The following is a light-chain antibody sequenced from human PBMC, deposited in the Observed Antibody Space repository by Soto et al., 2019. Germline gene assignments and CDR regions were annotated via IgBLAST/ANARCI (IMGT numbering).Light chain of an antibody. J-gene: IGLJ1*01. CDR1: SSDVGGYKY. CDR2: EVG. CDR3: NAYAGSTYV. V-gene: IGLV2-8*01. Sequence: QSVLTQPPSASGSPGQSVTISCTGTSSDVGGYKYVSWYQQLPGKAPKRILYEVGKRPSGVPDRFSGSKSSNTASLTVSGLQSDVEADYYCNAYAGSTYVCGTGPKVTVL.